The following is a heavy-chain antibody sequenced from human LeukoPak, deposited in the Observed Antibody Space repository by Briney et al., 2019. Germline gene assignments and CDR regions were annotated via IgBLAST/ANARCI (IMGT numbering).Heavy chain of an antibody. CDR3: ATAIPHYGSGSFFSPFDY. CDR1: GYTLTELS. D-gene: IGHD3-10*01. J-gene: IGHJ4*02. Sequence: ASVTVSCKVSGYTLTELSMHWVRQAPGKGLEWMGGFDPEDGETIYAQKFQGRVTMTEDTSTDTAYMELSSLRSEDTAVYYCATAIPHYGSGSFFSPFDYWGQGTQVTVSS. CDR2: FDPEDGET. V-gene: IGHV1-24*01.